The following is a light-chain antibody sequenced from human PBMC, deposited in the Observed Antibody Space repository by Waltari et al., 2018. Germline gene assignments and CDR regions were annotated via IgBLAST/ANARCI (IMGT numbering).Light chain of an antibody. J-gene: IGKJ4*01. CDR3: QHYGTSPPLT. V-gene: IGKV3-20*01. Sequence: EIVQSPSSGTPSLSPGESATLACRASQTFSSSYLPWYQQRPGQAPRLLIYGASTRAAGCPVRFSGSGSGTVFTLTISRLEPEDFAVYYCQHYGTSPPLTFGGGTKVEIK. CDR2: GAS. CDR1: QTFSSSY.